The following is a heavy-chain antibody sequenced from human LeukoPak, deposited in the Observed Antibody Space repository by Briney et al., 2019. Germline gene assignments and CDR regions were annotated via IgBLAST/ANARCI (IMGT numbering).Heavy chain of an antibody. CDR2: IYSSGST. D-gene: IGHD3-10*01. CDR3: ARGEKSYYYGSGSHSYWYFDL. J-gene: IGHJ2*01. V-gene: IGHV4-59*01. Sequence: SETLSLTCTVSGGSISSYYWNWVRQPPGKGLEWIGYIYSSGSTNYNPSLKSPVTISLDTSKNQFSLKLSSVTAADTAVYYCARGEKSYYYGSGSHSYWYFDLWGRGTLVTVSS. CDR1: GGSISSYY.